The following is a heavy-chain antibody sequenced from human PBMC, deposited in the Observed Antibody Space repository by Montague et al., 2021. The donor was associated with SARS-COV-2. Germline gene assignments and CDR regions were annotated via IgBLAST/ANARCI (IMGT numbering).Heavy chain of an antibody. CDR1: GFTFSNSA. CDR2: SSGSDGGT. Sequence: FLSLSCSASGFTFSNSAMNWVRQAPGKGLEWVSGSSGSDGGTHYADSVKGRFTISRDNSKNALYLQMNSLRAEDTALYYCAKDSYYYGLGYGMDVWGQGTPVTVSS. D-gene: IGHD3-10*01. CDR3: AKDSYYYGLGYGMDV. V-gene: IGHV3-23*01. J-gene: IGHJ6*02.